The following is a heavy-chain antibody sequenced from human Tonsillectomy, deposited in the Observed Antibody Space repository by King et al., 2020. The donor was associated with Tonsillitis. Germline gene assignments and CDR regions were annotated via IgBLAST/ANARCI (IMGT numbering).Heavy chain of an antibody. CDR2: MNHSGST. J-gene: IGHJ6*02. CDR1: GSSIRSGYY. Sequence: VQLQESGPGLVKPSETLSLTCAVSGSSIRSGYYWGWVRQPPGKGLEWVGSMNHSGSTYYNPSLKSRVTISMDTSKNHFSLRLSSGTAAETAVYYCASPSGYDGSGSYWGMDVWGQGTTVTVSS. V-gene: IGHV4-38-2*01. CDR3: ASPSGYDGSGSYWGMDV. D-gene: IGHD3-10*01.